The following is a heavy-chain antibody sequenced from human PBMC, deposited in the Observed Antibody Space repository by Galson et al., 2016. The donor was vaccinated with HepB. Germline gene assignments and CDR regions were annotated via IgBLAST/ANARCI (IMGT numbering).Heavy chain of an antibody. CDR2: IWYDGSNK. CDR3: AKGLLRPLYYADGIDV. Sequence: SLRLSCAASGFTFNSYGMHWVRQAPGKGLEWVAVIWYDGSNKYYADSVKGRFTISRDNSKNTLYLQMNSLRAEDTAVYYSAKGLLRPLYYADGIDVWGQGTTVTVSS. CDR1: GFTFNSYG. V-gene: IGHV3-33*06. J-gene: IGHJ6*02. D-gene: IGHD3-22*01.